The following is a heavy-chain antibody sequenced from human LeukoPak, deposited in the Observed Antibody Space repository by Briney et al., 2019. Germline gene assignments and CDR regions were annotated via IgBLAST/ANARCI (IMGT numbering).Heavy chain of an antibody. V-gene: IGHV1-8*01. D-gene: IGHD2-2*03. CDR1: GYTFTSYD. CDR2: MNPNSGNT. Sequence: EASVKVSCKASGYTFTSYDINWVRQATGQGLEWMGWMNPNSGNTGYAQKFQGRVTMTRNTSISTAYMELSSLRSEDTAVYYCARGGSGYCSSTSCHNWFDPWGQGTLATVSS. J-gene: IGHJ5*02. CDR3: ARGGSGYCSSTSCHNWFDP.